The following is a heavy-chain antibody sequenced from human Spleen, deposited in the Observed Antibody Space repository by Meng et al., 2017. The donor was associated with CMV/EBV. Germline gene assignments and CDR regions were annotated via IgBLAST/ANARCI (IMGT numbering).Heavy chain of an antibody. CDR1: GYTFTSYY. Sequence: SVKVSCKASGYTFTSYYMHWVRQAPGQGLEWMGGIIPILDKTDYAQQFQGRVTITADKSTSTAYMELSSVKSEDTAMYYCAISTYFSNSVTYYFDYWGQGTLVTVSS. CDR2: IIPILDKT. V-gene: IGHV1-69*10. CDR3: AISTYFSNSVTYYFDY. D-gene: IGHD4-11*01. J-gene: IGHJ4*02.